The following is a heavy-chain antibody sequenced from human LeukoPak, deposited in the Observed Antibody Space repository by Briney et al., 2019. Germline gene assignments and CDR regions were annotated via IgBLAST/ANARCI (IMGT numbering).Heavy chain of an antibody. D-gene: IGHD3-10*01. Sequence: GGSLRLSCTASGFTFDKYAMEWVRQAPGKGLEGVAVISANGSNKYYGASVRGRFTTSRDNSNNTIYLQMNDLRPEDTAIYYCARDGHYGSGAMGYFDNWGQGTLVTVSS. V-gene: IGHV3-30*04. CDR1: GFTFDKYA. CDR3: ARDGHYGSGAMGYFDN. CDR2: ISANGSNK. J-gene: IGHJ4*02.